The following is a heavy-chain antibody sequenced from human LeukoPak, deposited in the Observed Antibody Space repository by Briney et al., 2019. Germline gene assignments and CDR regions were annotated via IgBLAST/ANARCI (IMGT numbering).Heavy chain of an antibody. J-gene: IGHJ5*02. CDR2: ISGSGGST. Sequence: GGSLRLSCAASGFTFSSYAMSWVRQAPGKGLEWVSAISGSGGSTWYAGSVKGRFTISRDNSKNTLCLQMNSLRVEDTATYYCAKDERGLPASWGQGTLVTVSS. D-gene: IGHD1-1*01. CDR1: GFTFSSYA. V-gene: IGHV3-23*01. CDR3: AKDERGLPAS.